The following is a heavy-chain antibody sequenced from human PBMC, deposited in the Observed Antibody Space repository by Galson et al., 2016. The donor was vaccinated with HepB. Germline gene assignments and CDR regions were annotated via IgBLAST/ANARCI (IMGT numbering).Heavy chain of an antibody. Sequence: SLRLSCAASEFTLRSYWMHWVRQAPGQGLVWVSRINTDGSRTTYADSVKGRFTISRDNAKNTVYLQMNSLRVDDTAVYYCARDRLHWNHVGYYYGLDVWGQGTTVTVSS. CDR1: EFTLRSYW. D-gene: IGHD1-1*01. J-gene: IGHJ6*02. CDR2: INTDGSRT. V-gene: IGHV3-74*03. CDR3: ARDRLHWNHVGYYYGLDV.